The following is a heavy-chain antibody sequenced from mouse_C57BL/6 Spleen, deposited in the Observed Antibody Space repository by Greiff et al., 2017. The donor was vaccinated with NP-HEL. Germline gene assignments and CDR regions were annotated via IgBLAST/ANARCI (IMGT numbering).Heavy chain of an antibody. J-gene: IGHJ2*01. CDR2: MSYDGSN. Sequence: EVKLQESGPGLVKPSQSLSLTCSVTGYSITSGYYWNWIRQFPGNKLEWMGYMSYDGSNNYNPSLKNRISITRDTSKNQFFLKLNSVTTEDTATYFCARDQDGNYYFDYWGQGTTLTVSS. V-gene: IGHV3-6*01. CDR1: GYSITSGYY. CDR3: ARDQDGNYYFDY. D-gene: IGHD2-1*01.